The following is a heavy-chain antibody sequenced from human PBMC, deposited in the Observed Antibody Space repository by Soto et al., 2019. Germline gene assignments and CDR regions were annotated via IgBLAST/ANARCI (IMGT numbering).Heavy chain of an antibody. V-gene: IGHV3-53*01. CDR2: IYSGGST. J-gene: IGHJ1*01. CDR3: ARDRVESGYPEYFQH. D-gene: IGHD3-22*01. CDR1: GFTFSSTY. Sequence: EVQLVESGGGLIQPGGSLRLSCAAPGFTFSSTYRSWVRQAPGKGLEWVSVIYSGGSTYYADSVKGRFTISRDNSKNTLYLQMNSLRAEDTAVYYCARDRVESGYPEYFQHWGQGTLVTVSS.